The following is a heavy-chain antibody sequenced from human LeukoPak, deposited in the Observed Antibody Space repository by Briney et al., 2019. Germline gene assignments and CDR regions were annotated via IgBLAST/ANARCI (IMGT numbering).Heavy chain of an antibody. J-gene: IGHJ4*02. CDR3: ARGDGYSSSSFDY. CDR1: GYTFTGYY. Sequence: ASVKVSCKASGYTFTGYYMHWVRQAPGQGLEWMGWINPNSGNTGYAQKFQGRVTITRNTSISTAYMELSSLRSEDTAVYYCARGDGYSSSSFDYWGQGTLVTVSS. V-gene: IGHV1-8*03. D-gene: IGHD6-13*01. CDR2: INPNSGNT.